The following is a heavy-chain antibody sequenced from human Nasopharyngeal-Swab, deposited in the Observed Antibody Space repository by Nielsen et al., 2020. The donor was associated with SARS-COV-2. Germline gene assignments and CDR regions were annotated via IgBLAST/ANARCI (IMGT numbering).Heavy chain of an antibody. CDR1: GFTFSNYW. J-gene: IGHJ4*02. CDR2: INTDGSVT. D-gene: IGHD1-26*01. Sequence: LKISCEASGFTFSNYWMHWVRQTPGKGLVWVSRINTDGSVTNYADSVKGRFTIARDNVKNTVYLQMNSLRAEDTAVYHCAGEVGGYRDYWGQGTLVTVSS. CDR3: AGEVGGYRDY. V-gene: IGHV3-74*01.